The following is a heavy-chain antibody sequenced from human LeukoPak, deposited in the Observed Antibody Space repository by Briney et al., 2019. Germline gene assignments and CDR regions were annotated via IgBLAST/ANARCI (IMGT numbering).Heavy chain of an antibody. J-gene: IGHJ4*02. CDR3: ATAVITMVRGVLGDY. CDR1: GYTLTELS. CDR2: FDPEDGET. Sequence: ASVKVSRKVSGYTLTELSMHWVRQAPGKGLEWMGGFDPEDGETIYAQKFQGRVTMTEDTSTDTAYMELSSLRSEDTAVYYCATAVITMVRGVLGDYWGQGTLVTVSS. D-gene: IGHD3-10*01. V-gene: IGHV1-24*01.